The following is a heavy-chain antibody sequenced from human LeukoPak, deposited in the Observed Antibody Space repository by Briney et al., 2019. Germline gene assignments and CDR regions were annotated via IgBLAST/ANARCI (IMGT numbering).Heavy chain of an antibody. CDR1: GFSFRSYT. D-gene: IGHD6-6*01. CDR2: IWYDGTDT. J-gene: IGHJ4*02. CDR3: ASTEYSNSSPRLDY. V-gene: IGHV3-33*01. Sequence: GRSLRLSCAASGFSFRSYTMHWVRQAPGKGLEWVAVIWYDGTDTYYADSVKGRFTISRDNSKNTLYLQMNSLRAEDTAVYYCASTEYSNSSPRLDYWGQGTLVTVSS.